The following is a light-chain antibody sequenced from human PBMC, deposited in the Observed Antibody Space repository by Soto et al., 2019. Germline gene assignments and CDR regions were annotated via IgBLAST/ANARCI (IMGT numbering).Light chain of an antibody. CDR3: QQSHSTPYT. CDR1: QSISNY. V-gene: IGKV1-39*01. CDR2: AAS. Sequence: DIQMTQSPSSVSASVGDRVTITCRASQSISNYLNWYQQKPGKAPKLLISAASGLHSGVPSRFSGSGSGTDFTLTIISLQPEDFATFYCQQSHSTPYTFGQGTKLEIK. J-gene: IGKJ2*01.